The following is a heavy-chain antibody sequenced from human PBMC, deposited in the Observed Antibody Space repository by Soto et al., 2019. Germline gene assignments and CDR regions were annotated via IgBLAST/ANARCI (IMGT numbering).Heavy chain of an antibody. CDR2: IKSKADGGTT. CDR3: TTALPRSSWEFRVAGLGV. D-gene: IGHD6-13*01. Sequence: GGSLRLSCAASGFTFSDAWMSWVRQAPGKGLEWVGRIKSKADGGTTDYAAPVKGGFTISRDDSKNTLYLQMNSLKTEDTAVYSCTTALPRSSWEFRVAGLGVWGQGTAVTVSS. J-gene: IGHJ6*02. CDR1: GFTFSDAW. V-gene: IGHV3-15*01.